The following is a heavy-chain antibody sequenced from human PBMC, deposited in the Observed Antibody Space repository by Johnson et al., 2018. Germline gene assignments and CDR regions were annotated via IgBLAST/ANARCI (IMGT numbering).Heavy chain of an antibody. J-gene: IGHJ3*02. CDR1: GFTFSDNY. V-gene: IGHV3-11*06. CDR3: ASDDSGGWSGAPIDI. CDR2: ISSSGSVK. Sequence: QVQLVQSGGGLVKPGGSLRLSCAASGFTFSDNYMAWIRQAPGKGPEWLSYISSSGSVKKYADSVKGRFTISRDNAKNSLYLQMNSLGAEDTAVYYCASDDSGGWSGAPIDIWGQGTMVTVSS. D-gene: IGHD6-13*01.